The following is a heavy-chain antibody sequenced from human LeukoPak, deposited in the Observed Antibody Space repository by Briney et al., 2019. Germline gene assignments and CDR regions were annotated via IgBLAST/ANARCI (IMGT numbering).Heavy chain of an antibody. Sequence: GGSLRLSCAASGFIFSSYSMNWVRQAPGKGLEWVSSISSSSSYTNYADSVKGRFTISRDNAKNSLYLQMNSLRAEDTAVYYCARDDGFRSLDYWGQGTLVTVSS. J-gene: IGHJ4*02. D-gene: IGHD1-14*01. CDR3: ARDDGFRSLDY. CDR2: ISSSSSYT. V-gene: IGHV3-21*04. CDR1: GFIFSSYS.